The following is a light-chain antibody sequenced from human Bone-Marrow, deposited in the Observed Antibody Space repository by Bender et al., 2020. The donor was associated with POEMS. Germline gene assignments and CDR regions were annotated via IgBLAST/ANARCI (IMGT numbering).Light chain of an antibody. CDR1: NLGNKY. CDR2: QDS. Sequence: SYELTQAPSVSVSPGQTASITCSGDNLGNKYVCLYQTNSGQSPVVVMYQDSERPSGIPERFSGSNSGNTATLTISETQAVDEADYYCQAWDRGTALVFGGGTKLTVL. J-gene: IGLJ2*01. V-gene: IGLV3-1*01. CDR3: QAWDRGTALV.